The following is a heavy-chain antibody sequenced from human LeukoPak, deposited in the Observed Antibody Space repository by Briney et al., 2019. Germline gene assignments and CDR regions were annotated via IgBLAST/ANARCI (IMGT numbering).Heavy chain of an antibody. Sequence: GGSLRLSCAASGLSFSTFAMSWVRQGPARGLEWVSSLRGNGETFYAESAKGRFTLSSDSSRNTVYLHLNNLKVEDTAMYYCARASWVSSTDAVRWGQGTLVTVSS. CDR1: GLSFSTFA. V-gene: IGHV3-23*01. D-gene: IGHD3-16*01. CDR2: LRGNGET. CDR3: ARASWVSSTDAVR. J-gene: IGHJ4*02.